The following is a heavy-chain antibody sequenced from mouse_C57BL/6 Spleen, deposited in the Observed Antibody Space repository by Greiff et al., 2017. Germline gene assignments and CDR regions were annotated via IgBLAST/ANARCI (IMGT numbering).Heavy chain of an antibody. J-gene: IGHJ3*01. CDR2: ISDGGSYT. CDR1: GFTFSSYA. CDR3: AREKLTGTGFAY. D-gene: IGHD4-1*01. V-gene: IGHV5-4*01. Sequence: EVNLVESGGGLVEPGGSLKLSCAASGFTFSSYAMSWVRQTPDKRLEWVATISDGGSYTYYPDNVKGRFTISRDNAKNNLYLQMSHLKSEDTAMYYCAREKLTGTGFAYWGQGTLVTVSA.